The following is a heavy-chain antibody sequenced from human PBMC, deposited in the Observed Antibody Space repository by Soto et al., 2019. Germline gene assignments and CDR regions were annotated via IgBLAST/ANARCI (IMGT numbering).Heavy chain of an antibody. CDR2: ISAYNGNT. D-gene: IGHD2-2*01. CDR3: ARDFWDIVVVPAASDYYFDY. Sequence: ASVEVSCKXSGYTFTSYGISWVRQAPGQGLEWMGWISAYNGNTNYAQKLQGRVTMTTDTSTSTAYMELRSLRSDDTAVYYCARDFWDIVVVPAASDYYFDYWGQGTLVTVSS. CDR1: GYTFTSYG. J-gene: IGHJ4*02. V-gene: IGHV1-18*01.